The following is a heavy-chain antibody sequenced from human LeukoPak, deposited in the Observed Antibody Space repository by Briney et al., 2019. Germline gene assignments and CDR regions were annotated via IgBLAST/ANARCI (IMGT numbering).Heavy chain of an antibody. CDR1: GFTFSSYT. CDR2: ISSSSSYI. Sequence: GRSLRLSCAASGFTFSSYTLHWVRQAPGKGLEWVSSISSSSSYIYYTDSVKGRFTISRDNAKNSLYLQMNSLRAEDTAVYYCASGYYYDSSGYEEDAFDIWGQGTMVTVSS. J-gene: IGHJ3*02. CDR3: ASGYYYDSSGYEEDAFDI. V-gene: IGHV3-21*01. D-gene: IGHD3-22*01.